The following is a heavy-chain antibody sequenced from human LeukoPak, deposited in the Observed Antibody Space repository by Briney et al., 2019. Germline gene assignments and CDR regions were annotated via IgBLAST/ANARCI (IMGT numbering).Heavy chain of an antibody. CDR2: ISGSGGST. V-gene: IGHV3-23*01. Sequence: PGGSLRLSCEASGFTVSSTHMVWVRQAPGMGLEWVSAISGSGGSTYYADSVKGRFTISRDNSKNTLYLQMNSLRAEDTAVYYCAKDPYYYGSGRAVDVWGQGTTVIVSS. D-gene: IGHD3-10*01. CDR1: GFTVSSTH. CDR3: AKDPYYYGSGRAVDV. J-gene: IGHJ6*02.